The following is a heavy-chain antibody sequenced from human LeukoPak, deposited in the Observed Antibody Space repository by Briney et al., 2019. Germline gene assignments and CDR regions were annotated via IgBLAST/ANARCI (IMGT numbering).Heavy chain of an antibody. CDR3: ARVSGVWGSYRYNWFDP. CDR2: ISAYNVNT. CDR1: GYTFTSYG. Sequence: GASVKVSCKASGYTFTSYGISWVRQAPGQGLEWMGWISAYNVNTTYPQTLHRRVAIPTATSTTTAYMELRSLRSDDTAVYYCARVSGVWGSYRYNWFDPWGQGTLVTVSS. J-gene: IGHJ5*02. D-gene: IGHD3-16*02. V-gene: IGHV1-18*01.